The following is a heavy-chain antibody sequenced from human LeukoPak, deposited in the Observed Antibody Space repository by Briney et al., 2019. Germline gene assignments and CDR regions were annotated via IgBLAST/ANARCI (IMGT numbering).Heavy chain of an antibody. CDR2: IYTSGST. Sequence: SQTLSLTCTVSVGSISSGSYYWSWIRQPAGKGLEWIGRIYTSGSTNYNPSLKSRVTISVDTSKNQFSLKLSSVTAADTAVYYCARQPRMATFDYWGQGTLVTVSS. J-gene: IGHJ4*02. V-gene: IGHV4-61*02. CDR3: ARQPRMATFDY. D-gene: IGHD5-24*01. CDR1: VGSISSGSYY.